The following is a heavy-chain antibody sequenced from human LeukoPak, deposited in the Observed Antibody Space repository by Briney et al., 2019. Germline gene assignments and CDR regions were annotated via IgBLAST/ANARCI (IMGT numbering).Heavy chain of an antibody. CDR3: AKDGYCSSTSCYTRIDY. CDR2: MNPNSGNT. V-gene: IGHV1-8*03. J-gene: IGHJ4*02. Sequence: ASAKVSCKASGYTFTSYDINWVRQATGQGLEWMGWMNPNSGNTGYAQKFQGRVTITRNTSISTAYMELSSLRSEDTAVYYCAKDGYCSSTSCYTRIDYWGQGTLVTVSS. CDR1: GYTFTSYD. D-gene: IGHD2-2*02.